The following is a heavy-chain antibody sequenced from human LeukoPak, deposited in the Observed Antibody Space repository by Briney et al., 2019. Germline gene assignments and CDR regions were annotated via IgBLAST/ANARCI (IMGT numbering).Heavy chain of an antibody. D-gene: IGHD6-13*01. CDR3: ARVASSWYSLLGLHMDV. V-gene: IGHV1-69*13. Sequence: SVKVSCKASGGTFSSYAISWVRQAPGQGLEWMGGIIPIFGTANYAQKFQGRVTITADESTSTAYMELSSLRSEDTAVYYCARVASSWYSLLGLHMDVWGKGTTVTVSS. J-gene: IGHJ6*03. CDR1: GGTFSSYA. CDR2: IIPIFGTA.